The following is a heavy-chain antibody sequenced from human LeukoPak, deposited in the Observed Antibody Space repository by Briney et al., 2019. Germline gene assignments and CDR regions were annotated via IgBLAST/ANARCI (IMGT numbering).Heavy chain of an antibody. CDR1: GFTLSSYA. J-gene: IGHJ3*02. CDR3: ARELDAGFDI. D-gene: IGHD1-1*01. Sequence: GGSLRLSCAASGFTLSSYAMSWVRQGPGKGLEWVSAISVSGNTYHADSVKGRFTISRDSSKNTLYLQMNSLRAEDTAVYYCARELDAGFDIWGQGTMVTVSS. CDR2: ISVSGNT. V-gene: IGHV3-23*01.